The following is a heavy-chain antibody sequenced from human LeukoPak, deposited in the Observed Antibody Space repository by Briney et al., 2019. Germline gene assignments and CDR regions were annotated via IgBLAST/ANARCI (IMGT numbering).Heavy chain of an antibody. CDR1: GYTFTDYY. CDR2: INPDNGGT. D-gene: IGHD6-25*01. CDR3: TRAARVGNWFDP. V-gene: IGHV1-2*02. J-gene: IGHJ5*02. Sequence: ASVKASCRASGYTFTDYYIHWVRQAPGQGLEWMGWINPDNGGTNYAQKFQGRVTMTRDTSIRTVYMDLSRLRSDDTAVFYCTRAARVGNWFDPWGQGTQVTVSS.